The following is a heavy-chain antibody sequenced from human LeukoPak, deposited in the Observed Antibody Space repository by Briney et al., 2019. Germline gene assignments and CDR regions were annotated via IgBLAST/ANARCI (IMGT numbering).Heavy chain of an antibody. CDR1: GYTFSSYW. D-gene: IGHD3-3*01. J-gene: IGHJ4*02. V-gene: IGHV5-51*01. CDR3: ARQNDFRLDY. Sequence: SGESLKISCKGSGYTFSSYWIGWVRQMPGKGLEWMGIIYPGDSDTRYSPPLQGQVTISVDTSIGTAYLQWSSLKASDTAIYYCARQNDFRLDYWGQGTLVTVSS. CDR2: IYPGDSDT.